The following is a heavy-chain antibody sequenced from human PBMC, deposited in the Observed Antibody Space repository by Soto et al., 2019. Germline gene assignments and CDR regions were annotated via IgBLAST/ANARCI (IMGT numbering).Heavy chain of an antibody. D-gene: IGHD5-18*01. CDR2: IYYSGST. CDR3: ARDEGYSYGLDY. Sequence: QVQLQESGPGLVKPPETLSLTCTVSGGSISSYYWSWIRQPPGKGLEWIGYIYYSGSTNYNPSLKSRVTISVDTSKNQFSLKLSSVTAADTAVYYCARDEGYSYGLDYWGQGTLVTVSS. J-gene: IGHJ4*02. CDR1: GGSISSYY. V-gene: IGHV4-59*01.